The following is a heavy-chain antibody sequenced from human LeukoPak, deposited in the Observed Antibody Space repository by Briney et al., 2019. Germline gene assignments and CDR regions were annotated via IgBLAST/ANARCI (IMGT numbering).Heavy chain of an antibody. D-gene: IGHD2-2*01. Sequence: ASVKVSCKASGYTFTSYGISWVRQAPGQGLEWMGWISAYNGNTNYAQKLQGRVTMTTDTSTSTAYMELRSLRSDDTAVYYCATSAAPDYYYYMDVWGKGTTVTVSS. CDR2: ISAYNGNT. CDR3: ATSAAPDYYYYMDV. V-gene: IGHV1-18*01. CDR1: GYTFTSYG. J-gene: IGHJ6*03.